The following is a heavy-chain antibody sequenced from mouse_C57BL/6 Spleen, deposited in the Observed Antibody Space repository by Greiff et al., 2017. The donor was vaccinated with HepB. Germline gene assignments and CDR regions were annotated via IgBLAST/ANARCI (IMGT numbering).Heavy chain of an antibody. J-gene: IGHJ1*03. D-gene: IGHD2-1*01. CDR1: GFNIKDDY. V-gene: IGHV14-4*01. Sequence: EVKLMESGAELVRPGASVKLSCTASGFNIKDDYMHWVKPRPEQGLEWIGWIDPENGDTEYASKFQGKATITADTSSNTAYLQLSSLTSEDTAVYYCTTFGNYVRWYFDVWGTGTTVTVSS. CDR2: IDPENGDT. CDR3: TTFGNYVRWYFDV.